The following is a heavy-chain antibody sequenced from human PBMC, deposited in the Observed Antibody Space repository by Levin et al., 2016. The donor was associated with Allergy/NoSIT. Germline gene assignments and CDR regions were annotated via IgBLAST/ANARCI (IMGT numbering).Heavy chain of an antibody. V-gene: IGHV3-30*18. J-gene: IGHJ6*02. CDR3: AKELIAVAGNYYYYYGMDV. CDR2: ISYDGSNK. D-gene: IGHD6-19*01. Sequence: WIRQPPGKGLEWVAVISYDGSNKYYADSVKGRFTISRDNSKNTLYLQMNSLRAEDTAVYYCAKELIAVAGNYYYYYGMDVWGQGTTVTVSS.